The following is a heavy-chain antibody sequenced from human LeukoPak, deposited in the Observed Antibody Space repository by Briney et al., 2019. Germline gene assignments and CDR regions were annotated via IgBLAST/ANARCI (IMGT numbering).Heavy chain of an antibody. CDR3: ARDQKYYYGSGSYRRLTNWFDP. J-gene: IGHJ5*02. Sequence: SETLSLTCTVSGGSISSGSYYWSWIRQPAGKGLEWIGRIYTSGSTNYNPSLKSRVTISVDTSKNQFSLKLSSVTAADTAVYYCARDQKYYYGSGSYRRLTNWFDPWGQGTLVTVSS. V-gene: IGHV4-61*02. CDR1: GGSISSGSYY. CDR2: IYTSGST. D-gene: IGHD3-10*01.